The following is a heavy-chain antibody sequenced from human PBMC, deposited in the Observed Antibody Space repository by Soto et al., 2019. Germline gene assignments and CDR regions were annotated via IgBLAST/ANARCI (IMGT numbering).Heavy chain of an antibody. D-gene: IGHD3-10*01. CDR3: ARSGARPGDYYYGMDV. Sequence: VQLVQSGAEVKKPGSSVKVSCKASGGTFRSYAISWVRQAPGQGLEWMGGIIPIFGTADYAQKFQGRVTITADESTSTAYMELSSLRSEDTAVYYCARSGARPGDYYYGMDVWGQGTTVTVSS. J-gene: IGHJ6*02. CDR2: IIPIFGTA. V-gene: IGHV1-69*12. CDR1: GGTFRSYA.